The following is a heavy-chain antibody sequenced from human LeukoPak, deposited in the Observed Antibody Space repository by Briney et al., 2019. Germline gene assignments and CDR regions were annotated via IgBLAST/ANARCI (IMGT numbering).Heavy chain of an antibody. V-gene: IGHV3-9*01. D-gene: IGHD3-16*01. J-gene: IGHJ6*02. Sequence: GRSLRLSCVISGFNLDDYAMHWVRQAPGKGLEWVSGISYNSGNMGYADSVKGRFTISRDNTRNSGYLQMNSLRAEYTALYYCARGGIGGGQDYYGMDVWGQGTTVTVSS. CDR3: ARGGIGGGQDYYGMDV. CDR2: ISYNSGNM. CDR1: GFNLDDYA.